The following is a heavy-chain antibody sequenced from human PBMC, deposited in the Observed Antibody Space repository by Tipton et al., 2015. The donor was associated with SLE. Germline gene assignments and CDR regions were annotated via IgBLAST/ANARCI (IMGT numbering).Heavy chain of an antibody. CDR3: ARAVGYSSGWYGLRMDQTNGFDI. D-gene: IGHD6-19*01. J-gene: IGHJ3*02. CDR1: GYSISSGYY. V-gene: IGHV4-38-2*01. CDR2: IYHSGST. Sequence: TLSLTCAVSGYSISSGYYWGWIRQPPGKGLEWIGSIYHSGSTYYNPSLKSRVTISVDTSKNQFTLKLSSVTAADTAVYYCARAVGYSSGWYGLRMDQTNGFDIWGQGTMVTVSS.